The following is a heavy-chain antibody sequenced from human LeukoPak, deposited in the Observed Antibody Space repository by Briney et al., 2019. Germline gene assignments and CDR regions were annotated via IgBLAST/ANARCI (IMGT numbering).Heavy chain of an antibody. CDR1: GGSFSGYY. V-gene: IGHV4-34*01. J-gene: IGHJ3*02. CDR2: INHSGST. CDR3: ARVVGTTYYYDSSGYYAFDI. Sequence: PSETLSLTCAVCGGSFSGYYWSWIRQPPGKGLEWIGEINHSGSTNYNPSLKSRVTISVDTSKNQFSLKLSSVTAADTAVYYCARVVGTTYYYDSSGYYAFDIWGQGTMVTVSS. D-gene: IGHD3-22*01.